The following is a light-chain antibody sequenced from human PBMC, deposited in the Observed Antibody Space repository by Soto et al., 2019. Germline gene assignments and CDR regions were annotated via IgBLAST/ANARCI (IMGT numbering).Light chain of an antibody. CDR2: GAS. CDR1: QSVSSSY. CDR3: QPYGSSPPDT. V-gene: IGKV3-20*01. Sequence: EIVLTQSPGTLSLSPGERATLSCSASQSVSSSYLAWYQQKPGQAPRLLIYGASSRATCIPDRFSGSGSGTDFTLTISRLEPEDFAVYYCQPYGSSPPDTFGQGTKLEIK. J-gene: IGKJ2*01.